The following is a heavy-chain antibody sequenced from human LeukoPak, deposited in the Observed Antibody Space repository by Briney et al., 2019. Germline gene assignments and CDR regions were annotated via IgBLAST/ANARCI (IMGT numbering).Heavy chain of an antibody. CDR3: AKDSGGFEVYFDY. D-gene: IGHD5-12*01. CDR2: ISFDGSDK. CDR1: GFTFNSFA. J-gene: IGHJ4*01. V-gene: IGHV3-30*18. Sequence: GGSLRLSCAASGFTFNSFAMHWVRQAPGKGLEWVAVISFDGSDKYYADSVKGRFSISRDSSKNTLYLQMNNLRAEDTAVYYCAKDSGGFEVYFDYCGQGTLVTVSS.